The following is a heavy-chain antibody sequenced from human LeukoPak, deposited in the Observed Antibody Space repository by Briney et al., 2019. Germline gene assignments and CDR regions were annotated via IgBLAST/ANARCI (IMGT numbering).Heavy chain of an antibody. Sequence: PGGSLRLSCADSGFTFSSYAMTWVRQAPGKGLEWVSTISGASGTTYYADSVKGRFTISRDNSKNTLYLQMNSLRAEDTAVYYCAVYCSGGCYLGLVWGQGTLVTVSS. CDR2: ISGASGTT. D-gene: IGHD2-21*02. V-gene: IGHV3-23*01. CDR3: AVYCSGGCYLGLV. CDR1: GFTFSSYA. J-gene: IGHJ4*02.